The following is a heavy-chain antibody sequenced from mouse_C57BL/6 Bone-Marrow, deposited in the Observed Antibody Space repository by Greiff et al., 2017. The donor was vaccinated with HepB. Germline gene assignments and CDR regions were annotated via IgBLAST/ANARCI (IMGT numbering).Heavy chain of an antibody. V-gene: IGHV1-19*01. J-gene: IGHJ4*01. CDR1: GYTFTDYY. D-gene: IGHD4-1*02. CDR3: ARWGSNWDGYAMDY. CDR2: INPYNGGT. Sequence: EVQLQQSGPVLVKPGASVKMSCKASGYTFTDYYMNWVKQSHGKSLEWIGVINPYNGGTSYNQKFKGKATLTVDKSSSTAYMELNSLTSEDSAVYYCARWGSNWDGYAMDYWGQGTSVTVSS.